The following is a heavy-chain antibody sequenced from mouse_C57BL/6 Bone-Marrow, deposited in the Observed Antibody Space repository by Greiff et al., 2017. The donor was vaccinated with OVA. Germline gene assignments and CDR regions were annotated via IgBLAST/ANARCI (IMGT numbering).Heavy chain of an antibody. J-gene: IGHJ1*03. CDR2: IHPNSGST. D-gene: IGHD1-1*01. V-gene: IGHV1-64*01. CDR1: GYTFTSYW. Sequence: QVQLQQPGAELVKPGASVKLSCKASGYTFTSYWMHWVKQRPGQGLEWIGMIHPNSGSTNYNEKFKSKATLTVDKSSSTAYMQLSSLTSEDSAVYYCARCPYYCGSRYFDVWGTGTTVTVSS. CDR3: ARCPYYCGSRYFDV.